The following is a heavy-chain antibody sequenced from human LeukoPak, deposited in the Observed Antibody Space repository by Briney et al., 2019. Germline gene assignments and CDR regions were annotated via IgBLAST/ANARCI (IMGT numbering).Heavy chain of an antibody. CDR3: ASPLVSSGWYTPFDY. CDR2: ISAYNGNT. V-gene: IGHV1-18*01. Sequence: ASVKVSCKASGYTFTSYGISWVRQAPGQGLEWMGWISAYNGNTNYAQKLQGRVTITADKSTSTAYMELSSLRSEDTAVYYCASPLVSSGWYTPFDYWGQGTLVTVSS. CDR1: GYTFTSYG. D-gene: IGHD6-13*01. J-gene: IGHJ4*02.